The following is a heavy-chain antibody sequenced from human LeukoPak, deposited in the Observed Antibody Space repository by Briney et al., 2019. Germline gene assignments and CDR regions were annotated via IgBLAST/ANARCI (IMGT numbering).Heavy chain of an antibody. V-gene: IGHV1-18*01. Sequence: GASVKVSCKASGYTFTSYGISWVRQAPGQGLEWMGWISAYNGNTNYAQKLQGRVTMTTDTSTSTAYMELRSLRSDDTAVYYCARASAPRKKSYYYDSSGYFHFDYWGQGTLVTVSS. J-gene: IGHJ4*02. CDR1: GYTFTSYG. CDR2: ISAYNGNT. D-gene: IGHD3-22*01. CDR3: ARASAPRKKSYYYDSSGYFHFDY.